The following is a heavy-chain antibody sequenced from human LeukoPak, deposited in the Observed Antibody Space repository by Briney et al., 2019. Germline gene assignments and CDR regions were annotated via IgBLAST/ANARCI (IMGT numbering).Heavy chain of an antibody. V-gene: IGHV3-33*06. J-gene: IGHJ5*02. D-gene: IGHD1-26*01. Sequence: QPGRSLRLSCAASGFIFSNYGMHWVRQAPGKGLEWVAVIWYDGSNKYYADSVKGRFTISRDNSKNTLYLQMSSLRAEDTAVYYCAKDDGVGPTNNWFDPWGQGTLVTVSS. CDR3: AKDDGVGPTNNWFDP. CDR1: GFIFSNYG. CDR2: IWYDGSNK.